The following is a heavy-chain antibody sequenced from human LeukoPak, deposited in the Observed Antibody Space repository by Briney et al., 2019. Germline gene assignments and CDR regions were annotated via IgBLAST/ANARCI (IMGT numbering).Heavy chain of an antibody. CDR2: ISNSAFKT. Sequence: PGGSLRLSCAASGFTFSSYGMNWVRQAPGKGLEWVSGISNSAFKTNYADSVKGRFSISRDNPKNTLCLQMNSLRAEDTAVYYCAKGGGITIFGVVTSDSYYYMDVWGKGTTVTVSS. V-gene: IGHV3-23*01. CDR3: AKGGGITIFGVVTSDSYYYMDV. D-gene: IGHD3-3*01. J-gene: IGHJ6*03. CDR1: GFTFSSYG.